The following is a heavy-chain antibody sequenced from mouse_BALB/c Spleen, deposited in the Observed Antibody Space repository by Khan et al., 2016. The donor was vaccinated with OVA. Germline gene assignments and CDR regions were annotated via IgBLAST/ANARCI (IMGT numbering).Heavy chain of an antibody. CDR2: IYTGDGNT. J-gene: IGHJ2*01. D-gene: IGHD1-1*01. Sequence: QVQLKESGTELARPGASVKLSCKASGYTFTSYWMQWVKQRPGQGLEWIGAIYTGDGNTRYTQKFKGKATLTEDKSSSTAYMQLSSLASEDSAVYFCVRGGITTGYFDYWGQGTTLTVSS. CDR1: GYTFTSYW. V-gene: IGHV1-87*01. CDR3: VRGGITTGYFDY.